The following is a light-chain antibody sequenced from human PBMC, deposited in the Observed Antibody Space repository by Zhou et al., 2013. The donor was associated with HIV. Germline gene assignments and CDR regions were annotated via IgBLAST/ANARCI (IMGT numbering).Light chain of an antibody. J-gene: IGKJ2*01. CDR3: MQALQTPYT. Sequence: TQSPAYLPVTPGQPASISCKSSPSLLHTNGYNYLDWYLQKPGQSPQLLIYLGSYRASGVPDRFSGSGSGTSFTLKITRVKAEDVGIYYCMQALQTPYTFGQGTKLEIK. CDR2: LGS. CDR1: PSLLHTNGYNY. V-gene: IGKV2-28*01.